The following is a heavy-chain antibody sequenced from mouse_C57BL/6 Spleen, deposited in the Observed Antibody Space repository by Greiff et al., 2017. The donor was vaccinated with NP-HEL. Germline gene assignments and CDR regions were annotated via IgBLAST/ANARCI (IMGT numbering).Heavy chain of an antibody. V-gene: IGHV1-26*01. CDR3: ARDYGSSAMDY. CDR1: GYTFTDYY. D-gene: IGHD1-1*01. CDR2: INPNNGGT. J-gene: IGHJ4*01. Sequence: EVKLQQSGPELVKPGASVKISCKASGYTFTDYYMNWVKQSHGKSLEWIGDINPNNGGTSYNQKFKGKATLTVDKSSSTAYMELRSLTSEDSAVYYCARDYGSSAMDYWGQGTSVTVSS.